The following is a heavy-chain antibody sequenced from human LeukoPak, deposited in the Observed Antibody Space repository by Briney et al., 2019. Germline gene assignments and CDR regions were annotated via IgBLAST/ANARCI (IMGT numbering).Heavy chain of an antibody. J-gene: IGHJ5*02. V-gene: IGHV5-51*01. CDR2: IYPGDSDT. D-gene: IGHD3-10*01. CDR3: ARHRFGYGSGSYYANWFDP. Sequence: GESLKISCKGSGYSFNTYWIGWVRQMPGKGLEWMGIIYPGDSDTRYSPSFQGQVTISADKSISTAYLQWSSLKASDTAMYYCARHRFGYGSGSYYANWFDPWGQGTLVTVSS. CDR1: GYSFNTYW.